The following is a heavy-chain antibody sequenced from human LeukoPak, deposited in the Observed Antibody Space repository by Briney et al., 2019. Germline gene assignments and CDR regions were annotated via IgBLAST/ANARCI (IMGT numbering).Heavy chain of an antibody. J-gene: IGHJ6*03. CDR2: IYYSGST. V-gene: IGHV4-39*07. Sequence: SETLSLTRTVSGGSISSSSYCWGWIRQPPGKGLEWIGSIYYSGSTYYNPSLKSRITISVDTSKNQFSLKLSSVTAADTAVYYCARVAVEMATIYYYYYYYMDVWGKGTTVTVSS. CDR3: ARVAVEMATIYYYYYYYMDV. D-gene: IGHD5-24*01. CDR1: GGSISSSSYC.